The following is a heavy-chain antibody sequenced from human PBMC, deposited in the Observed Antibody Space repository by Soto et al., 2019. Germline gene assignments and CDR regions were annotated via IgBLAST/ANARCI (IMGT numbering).Heavy chain of an antibody. V-gene: IGHV5-10-1*01. CDR2: IDPSDSNT. Sequence: GESLKISCKTSGYSFIGYWISWVRQMPGKGLEWVGRIDPSDSNTKYSPSFEGHVTISVDKSTTTAYLQWSSLKASDTAVYFCARKDKSGYFNWFDPWGQGTLVTVSS. D-gene: IGHD3-22*01. CDR3: ARKDKSGYFNWFDP. CDR1: GYSFIGYW. J-gene: IGHJ5*02.